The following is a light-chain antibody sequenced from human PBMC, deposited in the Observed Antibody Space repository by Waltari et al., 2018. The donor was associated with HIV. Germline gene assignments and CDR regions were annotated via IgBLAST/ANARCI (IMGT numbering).Light chain of an antibody. J-gene: IGKJ4*01. CDR3: QQYDNLPPLT. CDR2: DAT. V-gene: IGKV1-33*01. Sequence: DIQMTPSPSSLSASVGDRVTITCQTSKDISNYLNWYQQKPGKAPKLLSYDATNLETGVPSRFSGRGSGTDFTFTISSLQPEDIATYYYQQYDNLPPLTFGGGTKVEIK. CDR1: KDISNY.